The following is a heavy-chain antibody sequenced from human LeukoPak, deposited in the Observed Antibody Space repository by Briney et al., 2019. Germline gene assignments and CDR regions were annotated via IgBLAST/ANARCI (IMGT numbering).Heavy chain of an antibody. CDR3: AREGIAAAKRPKNWFDP. CDR1: GFTFSSYE. CDR2: ISSSSSYI. J-gene: IGHJ5*02. Sequence: SGGSLRLSCAASGFTFSSYEMNWVRQAPGKGLEWVSSISSSSSYIYYADSVKGRFTISRDDAKNSLYLQMNSLRAEDTAVYYCAREGIAAAKRPKNWFDPWGQGTLVTVSS. D-gene: IGHD6-13*01. V-gene: IGHV3-21*01.